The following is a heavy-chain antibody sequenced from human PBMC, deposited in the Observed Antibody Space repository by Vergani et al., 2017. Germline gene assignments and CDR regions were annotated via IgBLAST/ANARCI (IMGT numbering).Heavy chain of an antibody. Sequence: QVQLVQSGDEVKKPGASVKVSCKASGYTFSSYGISWVRQAPGQGLEWMGWISAYNGNTNYAQKLQGRVTMTTDTSTSTAYMELRSLRSDDTAVYYCVKDKPEDTAMVLRGNYYYMDVWGKGTTVTASS. J-gene: IGHJ6*03. CDR3: VKDKPEDTAMVLRGNYYYMDV. V-gene: IGHV1-18*01. CDR1: GYTFSSYG. D-gene: IGHD5-18*01. CDR2: ISAYNGNT.